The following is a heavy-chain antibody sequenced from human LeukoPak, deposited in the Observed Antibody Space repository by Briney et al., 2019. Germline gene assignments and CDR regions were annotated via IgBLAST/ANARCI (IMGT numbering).Heavy chain of an antibody. J-gene: IGHJ4*02. Sequence: GGSLRLSCEASGFTFSTFAMSWVRQTPGKGLEWVSGISGTGGSTFYADSVKGRFTISRDNSKNTLYLQMNSLRAEDTAVYYCAKGAAVAKTLHYWGQGTLVTVSS. CDR3: AKGAAVAKTLHY. CDR1: GFTFSTFA. CDR2: ISGTGGST. D-gene: IGHD6-19*01. V-gene: IGHV3-23*01.